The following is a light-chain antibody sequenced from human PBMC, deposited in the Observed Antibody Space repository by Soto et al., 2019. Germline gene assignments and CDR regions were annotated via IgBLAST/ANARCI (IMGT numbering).Light chain of an antibody. CDR3: SSYTSSSTLYV. J-gene: IGLJ1*01. CDR2: DVS. CDR1: SSDVGGYNY. Sequence: QSALTQPASVSGSPGQSITISCTGTSSDVGGYNYVSWYQQHPGKAPKLMIYDVSNRPSGASTRFSGSKSGNTASLTISGLQAEDESDYYCSSYTSSSTLYVFGTGTKLTVL. V-gene: IGLV2-14*01.